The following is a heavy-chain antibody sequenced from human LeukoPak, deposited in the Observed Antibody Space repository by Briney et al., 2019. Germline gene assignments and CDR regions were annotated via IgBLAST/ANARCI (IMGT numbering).Heavy chain of an antibody. D-gene: IGHD1-26*01. CDR2: IWYDGSNE. Sequence: GGSLRLSCAASGFTFISYGMHWVRQAPGKGLEWVAFIWYDGSNEYYADSVKGRFTISRDNSKNTLYLQMNSLRAEDTAVYHCARDRVGATVAGDYDYGMDVWGQGTTVTVSS. V-gene: IGHV3-33*01. CDR3: ARDRVGATVAGDYDYGMDV. CDR1: GFTFISYG. J-gene: IGHJ6*02.